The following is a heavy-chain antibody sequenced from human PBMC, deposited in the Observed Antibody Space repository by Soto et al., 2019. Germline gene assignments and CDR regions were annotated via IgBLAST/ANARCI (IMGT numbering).Heavy chain of an antibody. V-gene: IGHV2-70*12. D-gene: IGHD3-10*01. CDR2: IYWDDDK. J-gene: IGHJ4*02. CDR3: AHISPYLWFGELSLIGGLFDY. Sequence: SGPTLVNPTQTLTLTCSYSGFSLSSNEVSINWIRQPPGKALEWLARIYWDDDKHYSTSLKSRLTITKDTSKNQVVLTMTNMDPVDTATYYCAHISPYLWFGELSLIGGLFDYWGQGTLVTVSS. CDR1: GFSLSSNEVS.